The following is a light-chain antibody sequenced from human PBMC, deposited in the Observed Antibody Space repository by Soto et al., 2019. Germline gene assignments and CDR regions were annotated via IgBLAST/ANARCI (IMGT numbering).Light chain of an antibody. J-gene: IGLJ2*01. CDR1: SSDVGSYNL. V-gene: IGLV2-23*01. CDR3: CSYAGSSTV. CDR2: EGS. Sequence: QSVLTHPASVSGSLGQSIIISCTGTSSDVGSYNLVSWYQPHPGTAPKLMIYEGSKRPSGVSNRFAGSKSGNTASLTISGLQAEDEAEYYCCSYAGSSTVFGGGTKLTVL.